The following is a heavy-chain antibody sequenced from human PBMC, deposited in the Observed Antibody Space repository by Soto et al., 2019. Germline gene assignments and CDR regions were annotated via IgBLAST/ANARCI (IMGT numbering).Heavy chain of an antibody. Sequence: EVQLVQSGGDLVQPGGSLRLSCVASGFAFSTYWMTWVRQAPGMGLEWVAGIKEDASEELYVDSVKGRFSISRDNGENSLYLQLNSLRAEDTAVYYCATAISSPLNNFDYWGQGSLVTVSS. V-gene: IGHV3-7*01. D-gene: IGHD2-21*01. CDR3: ATAISSPLNNFDY. CDR1: GFAFSTYW. CDR2: IKEDASEE. J-gene: IGHJ4*02.